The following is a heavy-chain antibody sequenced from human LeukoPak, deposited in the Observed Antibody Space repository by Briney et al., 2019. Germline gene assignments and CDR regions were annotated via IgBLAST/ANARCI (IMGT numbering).Heavy chain of an antibody. J-gene: IGHJ5*02. CDR1: GYTFTSYG. Sequence: ASVKVSCKASGYTFTSYGISWVRQAPGQGLEWMGWISAYNGNTNYAQKLQGRVTMTTDTSTSTAYMELRSLRSDDTAVYYCARVIIAVAGTPNWFDPWGQGTLVTVSS. D-gene: IGHD6-19*01. CDR2: ISAYNGNT. CDR3: ARVIIAVAGTPNWFDP. V-gene: IGHV1-18*01.